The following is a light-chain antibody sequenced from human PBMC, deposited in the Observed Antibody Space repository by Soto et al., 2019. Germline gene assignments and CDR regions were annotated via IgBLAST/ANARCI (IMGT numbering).Light chain of an antibody. CDR3: CSSVGSPNWV. V-gene: IGLV2-23*02. J-gene: IGLJ3*02. CDR2: EVN. CDR1: SSDVGGYNR. Sequence: QSALTQPASVSGSPGQSITISCTGTSSDVGGYNRVSWYQHHPGKAPTLMVYEVNKRPSGVSNRFSGSKSGNTASLTISGLQAEEEADYYCCSSVGSPNWVFGGGTKLTVL.